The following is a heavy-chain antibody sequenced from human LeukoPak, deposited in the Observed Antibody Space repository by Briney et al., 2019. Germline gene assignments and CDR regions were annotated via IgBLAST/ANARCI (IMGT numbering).Heavy chain of an antibody. Sequence: GGSLRLSCAASGFTFSSYGMHWIRQAPGKGLEWVSYISSSSSCTNYADSVKGRFTISRDNAKNSLYLQMNSLRAEDTAVYYCARARGRSSHHDYWGQGTLVTVSS. J-gene: IGHJ4*02. D-gene: IGHD6-13*01. CDR3: ARARGRSSHHDY. CDR1: GFTFSSYG. CDR2: ISSSSSCT. V-gene: IGHV3-21*05.